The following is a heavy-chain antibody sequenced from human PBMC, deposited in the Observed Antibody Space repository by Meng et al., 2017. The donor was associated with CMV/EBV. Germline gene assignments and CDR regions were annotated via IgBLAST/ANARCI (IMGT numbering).Heavy chain of an antibody. CDR1: GYTFTSYG. CDR2: ISAYNGNT. V-gene: IGHV1-18*01. Sequence: ASVKVSCKASGYTFTSYGISWVRQAPGQGLEWMGWISAYNGNTNYAQKLQGRVTMTTDTSTSTAYMELRSLRSDDTAVHYCARAYCSSTSCYTNYYGMDVWGQGTTVTVSS. CDR3: ARAYCSSTSCYTNYYGMDV. J-gene: IGHJ6*02. D-gene: IGHD2-2*02.